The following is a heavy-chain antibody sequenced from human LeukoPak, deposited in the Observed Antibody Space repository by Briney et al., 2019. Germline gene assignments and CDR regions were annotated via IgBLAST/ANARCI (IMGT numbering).Heavy chain of an antibody. CDR3: ARGGLRIAVAGTLDY. CDR2: ISAYNGNT. D-gene: IGHD6-19*01. V-gene: IGHV1-18*01. Sequence: ASVKVSCKASGYTFTSYGISWVRQAPGQGLEWMGWISAYNGNTNYVQKLQGRVTMTTDTSTSTAYMELRSLRSDDTAVYYCARGGLRIAVAGTLDYWGQGTLVTVSS. J-gene: IGHJ4*02. CDR1: GYTFTSYG.